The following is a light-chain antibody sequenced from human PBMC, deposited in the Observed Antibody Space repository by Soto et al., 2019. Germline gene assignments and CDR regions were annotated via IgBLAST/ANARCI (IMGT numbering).Light chain of an antibody. V-gene: IGLV2-8*01. CDR2: EVS. Sequence: QSALTQPPSASGSPGQSVTISCTGTSSDVGGYNYVSWYQQHPGKAPKRMVYEVSKRPSGVPDRFSGSTSGNTASLTLSGLQAEDEADYYCSLYAGSNFVVFGGGTKLAVL. J-gene: IGLJ2*01. CDR3: SLYAGSNFVV. CDR1: SSDVGGYNY.